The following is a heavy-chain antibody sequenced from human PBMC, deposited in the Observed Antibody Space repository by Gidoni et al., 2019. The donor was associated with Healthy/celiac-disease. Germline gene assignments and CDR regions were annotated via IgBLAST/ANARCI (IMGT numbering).Heavy chain of an antibody. CDR1: GFPFGDYA. Sequence: EVHLVASGGVLVKPGRSLRLSCTASGFPFGDYAMSWFRQAPGKGLEWVGFIRSKAYGGKTEYAADVKGRFTISRDDSKSIAYLQMNSLKTEDTAVYYCTRGGTTVVGPFDYWGQGTLVTVSS. CDR3: TRGGTTVVGPFDY. J-gene: IGHJ4*02. CDR2: IRSKAYGGKT. D-gene: IGHD4-17*01. V-gene: IGHV3-49*05.